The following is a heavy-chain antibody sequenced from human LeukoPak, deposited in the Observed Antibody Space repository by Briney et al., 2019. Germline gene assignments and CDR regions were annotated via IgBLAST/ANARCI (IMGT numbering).Heavy chain of an antibody. V-gene: IGHV3-9*03. J-gene: IGHJ6*03. CDR3: AKGDGITMVRGIIMDPGYMDV. CDR1: GFTFYDYA. CDR2: ISWNSGSI. Sequence: GGSLRVSCAASGFTFYDYAMHWVRQAPGKGLEWVSGISWNSGSIGYADSVKGRFTISRDNAKNSLYLQMNSLRAEDMALYYCAKGDGITMVRGIIMDPGYMDVWGKGTTVTVSS. D-gene: IGHD3-10*01.